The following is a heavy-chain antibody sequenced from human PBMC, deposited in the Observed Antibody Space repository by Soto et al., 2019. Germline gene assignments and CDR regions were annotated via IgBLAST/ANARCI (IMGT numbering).Heavy chain of an antibody. V-gene: IGHV4-59*08. J-gene: IGHJ4*02. CDR3: ARRYGYSFDY. CDR2: IYYSGST. D-gene: IGHD1-1*01. CDR1: GGSISSYY. Sequence: QVQLQESGPGLVKPSETLFLTCTVSGGSISSYYWSWIRQPPGKGLEWIGYIYYSGSTNYNPSLMSRVTISVDTSKNQFSLKLSSVTAADTAVYYCARRYGYSFDYWGQGTLVTVSS.